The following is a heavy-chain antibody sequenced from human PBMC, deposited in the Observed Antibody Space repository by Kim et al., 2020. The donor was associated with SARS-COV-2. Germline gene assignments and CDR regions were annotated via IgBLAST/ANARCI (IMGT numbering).Heavy chain of an antibody. Sequence: GGSLRLSCAASGFTFSSFAVNWVRRAPGKGLEWVSGISGRGGSTYYADSVKGRFTISSDHFQNTVYLQLNGLRAEDTAVYYCAKGQYSYVYFVGFDYWGRGTLVTVSS. CDR2: ISGRGGST. V-gene: IGHV3-23*01. J-gene: IGHJ4*02. CDR1: GFTFSSFA. D-gene: IGHD5-18*01. CDR3: AKGQYSYVYFVGFDY.